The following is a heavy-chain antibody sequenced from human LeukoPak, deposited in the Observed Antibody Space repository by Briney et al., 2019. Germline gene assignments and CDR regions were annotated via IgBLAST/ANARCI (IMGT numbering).Heavy chain of an antibody. J-gene: IGHJ4*02. CDR1: GGSISSSSYY. CDR2: IYYSGST. D-gene: IGHD1-26*01. CDR3: ARHAWEQWSLARSVPRDY. Sequence: SETLSLTCTVSGGSISSSSYYWGWIRQPPGKGLEWIGSIYYSGSTYYNPSLKSRVTISVDTSKNQFSLKLSSVTAADTAVYYCARHAWEQWSLARSVPRDYWGQGTLVTVSS. V-gene: IGHV4-39*01.